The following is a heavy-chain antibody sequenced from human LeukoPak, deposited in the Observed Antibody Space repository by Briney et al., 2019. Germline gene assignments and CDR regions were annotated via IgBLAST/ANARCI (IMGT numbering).Heavy chain of an antibody. J-gene: IGHJ4*02. D-gene: IGHD2-21*02. CDR1: GFTFSSYS. Sequence: GGSLRLSCAASGFTFSSYSMNWVRQAPGKGLEWVSLIYTGGSTSYADSVKGRFTISRDNSKNTLYLQMNSLRVEDTAVYYCARRGDCCNTPFDHWGQGTLVTVSS. CDR2: IYTGGST. CDR3: ARRGDCCNTPFDH. V-gene: IGHV3-53*01.